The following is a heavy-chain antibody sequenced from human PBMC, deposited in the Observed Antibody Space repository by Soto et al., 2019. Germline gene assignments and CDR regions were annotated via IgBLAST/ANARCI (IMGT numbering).Heavy chain of an antibody. V-gene: IGHV4-39*01. Sequence: SETLSLTCTVSGGSISSTDYCWGWIRQSPGKGLDWMANIYYTGSTYYNPSLASRVTISIDASRSQFSLKVSSVTAADTAVYYCARLLKRNYYFDSWGQGTLVTVSS. CDR2: IYYTGST. D-gene: IGHD3-10*01. J-gene: IGHJ4*02. CDR1: GGSISSTDYC. CDR3: ARLLKRNYYFDS.